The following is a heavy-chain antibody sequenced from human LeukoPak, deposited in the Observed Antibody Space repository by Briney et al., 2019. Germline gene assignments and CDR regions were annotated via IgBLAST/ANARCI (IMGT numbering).Heavy chain of an antibody. CDR3: ARGRPHGDDY. D-gene: IGHD2-21*01. CDR2: IASDGSST. CDR1: GFTFSSYW. J-gene: IGHJ4*02. Sequence: GGSLRLSCAASGFTFSSYWMNWVRQAPGKGLVWVSRIASDGSSTTYADSVKGRFSISRDNAKNTLYLQMNSLRVEDTAVYYCARGRPHGDDYWGQGTLVTVSS. V-gene: IGHV3-74*01.